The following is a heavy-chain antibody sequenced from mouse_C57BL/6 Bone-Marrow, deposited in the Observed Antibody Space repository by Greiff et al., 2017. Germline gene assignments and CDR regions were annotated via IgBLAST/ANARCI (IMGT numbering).Heavy chain of an antibody. CDR2: INPNYGTT. D-gene: IGHD2-4*01. CDR1: GYSFTDYN. CDR3: TRGYDYDYAMDY. V-gene: IGHV1-39*01. Sequence: VHVKQSGPELVKPGASVKISCKASGYSFTDYNMNWVKQSNGKSLEWLGVINPNYGTTSYNQKFKGKATLTVDQSSSTAYMQLNGLTSEDSAVYCSTRGYDYDYAMDYWGQGTSVTGSS. J-gene: IGHJ4*01.